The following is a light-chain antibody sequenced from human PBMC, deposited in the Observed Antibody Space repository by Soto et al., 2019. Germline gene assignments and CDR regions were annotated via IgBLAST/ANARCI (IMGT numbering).Light chain of an antibody. Sequence: QSVLTQPPSASGTPGQRVTISCSGSTANIGSNYVNWYQELLEAGPKLLIYKDDKRPSGVPDRFSASKSASSASLAISGLRSDDEATYFCGTWDDSQTTWMFGGGTKLTVL. CDR3: GTWDDSQTTWM. CDR1: TANIGSNY. CDR2: KDD. J-gene: IGLJ3*02. V-gene: IGLV1-47*01.